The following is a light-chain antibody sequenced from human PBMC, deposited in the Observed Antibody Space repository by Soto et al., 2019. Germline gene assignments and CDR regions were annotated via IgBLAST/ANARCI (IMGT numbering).Light chain of an antibody. J-gene: IGLJ2*01. CDR3: CSFAGSYTV. CDR1: RRDLGAYNY. V-gene: IGLV2-11*01. CDR2: DVN. Sequence: QSALIQPRSVSGSPGQSVTISCTGTRRDLGAYNYVSWYQQHPGKAPKLMIYDVNRRPSGVPDRFSGSKSGNTASLTISGLQAEDEADYYCCSFAGSYTVFGGGTKDTVL.